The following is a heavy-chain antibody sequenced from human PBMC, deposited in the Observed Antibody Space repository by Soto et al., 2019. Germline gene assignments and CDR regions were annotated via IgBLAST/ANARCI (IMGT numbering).Heavy chain of an antibody. Sequence: GESLKISCKGSGYSFTSYWIGWVRQMPGKGLEWMGIIYPGDSDTRYSPSFQGQVTISADKSISTAYLQWSSLKASDTAMYYCVRPRLDYDFWSGYPTLFDYWGQGTLVTVSS. D-gene: IGHD3-3*01. CDR2: IYPGDSDT. CDR3: VRPRLDYDFWSGYPTLFDY. J-gene: IGHJ4*02. V-gene: IGHV5-51*01. CDR1: GYSFTSYW.